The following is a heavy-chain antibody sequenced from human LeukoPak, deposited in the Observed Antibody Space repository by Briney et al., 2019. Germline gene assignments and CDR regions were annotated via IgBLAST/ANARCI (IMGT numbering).Heavy chain of an antibody. V-gene: IGHV3-23*01. J-gene: IGHJ6*03. CDR2: ISGSGGST. CDR1: GFTFSSYA. Sequence: PGGSLRLSCAASGFTFSSYAMSWVRQAPGKGLEWVSAISGSGGSTYYADSVKGRFTISRDNSKNTLYLQMNSLRAEDTAVYYCAKPVPNLDCYYYYMDVWGKGTTVTVSS. CDR3: AKPVPNLDCYYYYMDV.